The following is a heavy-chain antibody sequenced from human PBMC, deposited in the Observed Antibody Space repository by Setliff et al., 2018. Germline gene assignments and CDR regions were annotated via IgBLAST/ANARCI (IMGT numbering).Heavy chain of an antibody. Sequence: SETLSLTCAVSGGPTIGYYWTWIRQAPGKGLEWIGYIHPWGGSSESTNYSPSLRSRITISLDKSKSQFSLKLTSVTVADTAVYYCARGLHSGTYWGTRPLGLDYWGQGSLVTVSS. D-gene: IGHD1-26*01. V-gene: IGHV4-59*08. CDR3: ARGLHSGTYWGTRPLGLDY. J-gene: IGHJ4*02. CDR2: IHPWGGSSEST. CDR1: GGPTIGYY.